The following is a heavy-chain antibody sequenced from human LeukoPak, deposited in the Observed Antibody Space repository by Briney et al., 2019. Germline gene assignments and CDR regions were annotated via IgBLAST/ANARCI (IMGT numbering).Heavy chain of an antibody. Sequence: GGSLRLSCAASGFTFNNYAMSWVRQAPGKGPEWLSAISGSGGSTTDADSVKGRFTISRDNAKNSLYLQMNSPRAEDTAVYYCARGSAAAGSADYWGQGTLVTVSS. CDR2: ISGSGGST. V-gene: IGHV3-23*01. CDR3: ARGSAAAGSADY. CDR1: GFTFNNYA. J-gene: IGHJ4*02. D-gene: IGHD6-13*01.